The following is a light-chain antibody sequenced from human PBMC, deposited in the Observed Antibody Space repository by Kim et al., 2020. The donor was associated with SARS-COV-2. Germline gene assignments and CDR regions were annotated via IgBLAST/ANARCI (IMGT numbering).Light chain of an antibody. Sequence: GQSITITSTGSSSNVGSYNSVSWYQQHPGKAPKLMIYGVTKRPSGVSNRFSGSKSGDTASLTISGLQAEDEADYYCTSYTRSITYVFGTGTKVTVL. CDR2: GVT. CDR1: SSNVGSYNS. J-gene: IGLJ1*01. CDR3: TSYTRSITYV. V-gene: IGLV2-14*01.